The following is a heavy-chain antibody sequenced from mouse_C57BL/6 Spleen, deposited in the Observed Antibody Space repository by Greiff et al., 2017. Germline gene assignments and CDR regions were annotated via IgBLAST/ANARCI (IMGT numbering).Heavy chain of an antibody. V-gene: IGHV1-52*01. J-gene: IGHJ4*01. CDR3: ASGGSYSAMDY. CDR1: GYTFTSYW. Sequence: VQLQQPGAELVRPGSSVKLSCKASGYTFTSYWMRWVKQRPIQGLEWIGNIDPSDSETHYNQKFKDKATLTVDKSSSTAYMQLSSLTSEDSAVYYCASGGSYSAMDYWGQGTSVTVSS. D-gene: IGHD2-12*01. CDR2: IDPSDSET.